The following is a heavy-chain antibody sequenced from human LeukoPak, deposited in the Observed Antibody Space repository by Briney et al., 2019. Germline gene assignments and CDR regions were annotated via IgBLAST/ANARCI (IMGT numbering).Heavy chain of an antibody. CDR2: IYTSGST. V-gene: IGHV4-4*09. CDR3: ARLTASTTSGLAPYYYYYMDV. D-gene: IGHD1-26*01. CDR1: GGSISSYY. Sequence: SETLSLTCTVSGGSISSYYWSWIRQPPGKGLEWIGYIYTSGSTNYNPSLKSRVTISVDTSKNQFSLKLSSVTAADTAVYYCARLTASTTSGLAPYYYYYMDVWSKGTTVTVSS. J-gene: IGHJ6*03.